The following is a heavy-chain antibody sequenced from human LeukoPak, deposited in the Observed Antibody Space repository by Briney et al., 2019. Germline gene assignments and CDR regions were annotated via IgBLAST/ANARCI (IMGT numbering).Heavy chain of an antibody. D-gene: IGHD5-24*01. CDR1: GGSISSSSYY. CDR2: IYYSGSS. CDR3: TRDGYNPIDY. Sequence: SETLSLTCTVSGGSISSSSYYWGWIRQPPGKGLEWIGTIYYSGSSYYNASLKSRVTISVDTPKNQFSLKLSSVTAADTAVYYCTRDGYNPIDYWGQGTLVTVSS. V-gene: IGHV4-39*07. J-gene: IGHJ4*02.